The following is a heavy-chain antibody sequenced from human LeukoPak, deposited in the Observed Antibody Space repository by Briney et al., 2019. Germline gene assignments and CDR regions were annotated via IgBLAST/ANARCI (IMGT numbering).Heavy chain of an antibody. J-gene: IGHJ4*02. Sequence: PGGSLRLSCAASGFTFSSYDMHWVRQATGKGLEWVSAIGTAGDTYYPGSVKGRFIISRENAKNSLYLQMNSLRAGDTAVYYCARDLGSGGGFDYWGQGTLVTVSS. V-gene: IGHV3-13*01. CDR3: ARDLGSGGGFDY. CDR2: IGTAGDT. CDR1: GFTFSSYD. D-gene: IGHD3-10*01.